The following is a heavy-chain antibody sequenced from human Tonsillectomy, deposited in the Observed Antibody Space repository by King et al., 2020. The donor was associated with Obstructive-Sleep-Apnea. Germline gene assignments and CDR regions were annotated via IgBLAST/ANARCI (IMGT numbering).Heavy chain of an antibody. V-gene: IGHV4-39*07. Sequence: QLQESGPGLVKPSETLSLTCIVSGGSISNSRYYWGWIHQPPGKGLEWIGSIYYSGSTYDNPSLKSRVTISVDTSKNQFSLKLSSVTAADTALYYCARDDYSLFDYWGQGTLVTVSS. CDR2: IYYSGST. CDR1: GGSISNSRYY. D-gene: IGHD4-11*01. J-gene: IGHJ4*02. CDR3: ARDDYSLFDY.